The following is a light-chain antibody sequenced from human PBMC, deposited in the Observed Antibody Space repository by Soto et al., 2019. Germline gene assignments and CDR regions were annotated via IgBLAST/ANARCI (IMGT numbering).Light chain of an antibody. V-gene: IGLV2-14*01. CDR1: SSDVGGYNY. Sequence: QSALTQPASVSGSPGQSITISCTGTSSDVGGYNYVSWYQQHPGKAPKVMIYEVSNRPSGVSNRFSGSKSGNTASLIISGLQAEDEANYYCSSYTSSSLFVFGSGTKLTVL. CDR2: EVS. J-gene: IGLJ1*01. CDR3: SSYTSSSLFV.